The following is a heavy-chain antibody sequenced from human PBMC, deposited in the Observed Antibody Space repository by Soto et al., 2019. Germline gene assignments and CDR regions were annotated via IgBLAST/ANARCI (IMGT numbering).Heavy chain of an antibody. CDR3: ARRYGYAFDI. D-gene: IGHD4-17*01. V-gene: IGHV4-59*01. Sequence: QVHLQESGPGLVKPSETLSLTCTVSGGSISSYYWSWIRQPPGKGLEWIGYIYYSGSTNYNPSLKSRVAISVDTSKNRFSLKLSSVTAADTAVYYCARRYGYAFDICGQGTMVTVSS. CDR2: IYYSGST. CDR1: GGSISSYY. J-gene: IGHJ3*02.